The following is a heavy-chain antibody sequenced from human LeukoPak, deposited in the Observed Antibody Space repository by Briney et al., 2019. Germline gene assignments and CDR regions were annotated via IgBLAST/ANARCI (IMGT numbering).Heavy chain of an antibody. J-gene: IGHJ4*02. Sequence: GGSLRLSCAASGFIFGNYWMKWVRQDPVKGLEWVANINEDGSETYYVDSVRGRFTISRDNAKNSLYLQMNSLRTEDTAVYYCARDGSGSYRGYDYWGQGTLVTVSS. CDR2: INEDGSET. V-gene: IGHV3-7*01. CDR3: ARDGSGSYRGYDY. CDR1: GFIFGNYW. D-gene: IGHD1-26*01.